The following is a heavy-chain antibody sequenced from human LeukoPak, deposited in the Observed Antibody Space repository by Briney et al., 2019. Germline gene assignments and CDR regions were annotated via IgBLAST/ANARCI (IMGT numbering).Heavy chain of an antibody. CDR1: GYTFTSHP. CDR2: ISAFNGNT. Sequence: ASVKVSCKASGYTFTSHPITWVRQAPGQGLEWMGWISAFNGNTNYAQTLQGRVTMTIETSTDTAYMELRSLRSDDAAMYFCARGTGAWTAIDYWGQGTLVTVSS. J-gene: IGHJ4*02. V-gene: IGHV1-18*01. CDR3: ARGTGAWTAIDY. D-gene: IGHD3/OR15-3a*01.